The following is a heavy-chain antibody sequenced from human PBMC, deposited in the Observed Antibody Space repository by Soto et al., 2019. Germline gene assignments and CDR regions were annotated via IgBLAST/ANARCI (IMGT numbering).Heavy chain of an antibody. J-gene: IGHJ6*02. CDR2: ISAKTADT. Sequence: ASVKVSCKASGYTFTSCGISWVRQAPGQGLEWMGWISAKTADTNYAQRLQGRVTMTTDTSTSTAYMELRSLRSDDTAVFYCARDRPTVTSNYYYYGLDVWGQGTTVTVSS. CDR3: ARDRPTVTSNYYYYGLDV. V-gene: IGHV1-18*04. D-gene: IGHD4-17*01. CDR1: GYTFTSCG.